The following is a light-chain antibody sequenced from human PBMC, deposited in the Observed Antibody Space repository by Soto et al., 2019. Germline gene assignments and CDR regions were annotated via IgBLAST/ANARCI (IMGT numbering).Light chain of an antibody. Sequence: EIALTQSPATLSLSPGERATLSCRASQSVGSSLAWYQVRPGQAPRLLIYDAFNRVTGIPARFSGSGSGTDFVLSISSLQPEDYAVYYCHQRRSWPFTFGPGTTVDI. J-gene: IGKJ3*01. V-gene: IGKV3-11*01. CDR3: HQRRSWPFT. CDR2: DAF. CDR1: QSVGSS.